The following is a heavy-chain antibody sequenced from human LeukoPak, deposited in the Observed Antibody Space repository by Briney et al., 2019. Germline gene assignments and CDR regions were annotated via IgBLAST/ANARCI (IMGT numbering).Heavy chain of an antibody. J-gene: IGHJ4*02. Sequence: SQTLSLTCTVSGGSISSGGYYWSWIRQHPGNGLEWIGYIYYSGSTYYNPSLKSRVTISVDTSKNQFSLKLSSVTAADTAVYYCASSDSTMVRGVPFDYWGQGTLVTVSS. D-gene: IGHD3-10*01. V-gene: IGHV4-31*03. CDR1: GGSISSGGYY. CDR2: IYYSGST. CDR3: ASSDSTMVRGVPFDY.